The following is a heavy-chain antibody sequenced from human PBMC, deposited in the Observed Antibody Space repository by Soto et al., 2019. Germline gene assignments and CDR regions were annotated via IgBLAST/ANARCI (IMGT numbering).Heavy chain of an antibody. CDR3: ARDRVMLTFGGASEEWGIDS. CDR2: IFYSGPT. Sequence: PSETLSLTCTVSGDSITSGVHYWSWIRQLPGKGLEWIGYIFYSGPTYYNPSLKSRVTISVDTSKNQFSLKLNSVTAADTAVYYCARDRVMLTFGGASEEWGIDSWGQGTLVPVS. D-gene: IGHD3-16*01. CDR1: GDSITSGVHY. J-gene: IGHJ4*02. V-gene: IGHV4-31*03.